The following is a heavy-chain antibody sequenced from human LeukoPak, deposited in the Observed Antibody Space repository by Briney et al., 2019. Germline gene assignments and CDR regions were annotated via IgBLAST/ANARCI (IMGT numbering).Heavy chain of an antibody. Sequence: GGSLRLSCAASGFTFSSYGMSWVRQAPGKGLEWVSAISGSGGSTYYADSVKGRFTISRDNSKNTLYLQMNSLRAEDTAVYYCARDSSSWYGGYYYYYMDVWGKGTTVTISS. V-gene: IGHV3-23*01. CDR1: GFTFSSYG. CDR2: ISGSGGST. J-gene: IGHJ6*03. D-gene: IGHD6-13*01. CDR3: ARDSSSWYGGYYYYYMDV.